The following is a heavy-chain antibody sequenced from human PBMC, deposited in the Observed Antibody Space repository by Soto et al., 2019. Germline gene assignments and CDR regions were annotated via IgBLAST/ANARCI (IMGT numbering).Heavy chain of an antibody. V-gene: IGHV1-69*01. D-gene: IGHD1-1*01. J-gene: IGHJ4*02. Sequence: QVQLVQSGAEVKKPGSSVNVSCKASGGTFSSYAISWVRQAPGQGLEWMGGIIPIFGTANYAQKFQGRVTSTADESTSTDYMELSSLRSEDTAVYYCARRLGKVLSRSSRGTYYFDYWGQGTLVTVSS. CDR3: ARRLGKVLSRSSRGTYYFDY. CDR2: IIPIFGTA. CDR1: GGTFSSYA.